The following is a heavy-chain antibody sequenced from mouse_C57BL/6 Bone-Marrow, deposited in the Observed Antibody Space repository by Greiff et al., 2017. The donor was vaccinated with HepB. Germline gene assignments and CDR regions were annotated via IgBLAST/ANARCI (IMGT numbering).Heavy chain of an antibody. J-gene: IGHJ3*01. CDR3: ATDYDHFAY. D-gene: IGHD2-4*01. CDR1: GYTFTSYW. V-gene: IGHV1-69*01. Sequence: VQLQQPGAELVMPGASVKLSCKASGYTFTSYWMHWVKQRPGQGLEWIGEIDPSDSYTNYNQKFKGKSTLTVDKSSSTAYMQLSSLTSEDSAVYYCATDYDHFAYWGQGTLVTVSA. CDR2: IDPSDSYT.